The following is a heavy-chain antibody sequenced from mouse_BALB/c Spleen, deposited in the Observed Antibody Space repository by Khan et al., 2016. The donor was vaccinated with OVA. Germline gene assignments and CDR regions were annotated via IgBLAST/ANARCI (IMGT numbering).Heavy chain of an antibody. CDR3: ASHLTGSFDY. J-gene: IGHJ3*01. V-gene: IGHV5-6*01. D-gene: IGHD4-1*01. CDR2: ISSDADYT. Sequence: DVHLVESGGDLVKPGGSLKLSCAASGFTFSSYSMSWVRQTPDKRLEWVASISSDADYTYYPDSVKGRFTISRDNAKNTLYLQMSSLKSEDTAMYACASHLTGSFDYWGQGTLVTVSA. CDR1: GFTFSSYS.